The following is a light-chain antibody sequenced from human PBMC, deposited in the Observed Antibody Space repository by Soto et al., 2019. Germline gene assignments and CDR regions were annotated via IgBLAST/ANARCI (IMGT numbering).Light chain of an antibody. CDR3: SSYTSSITLLYV. J-gene: IGLJ1*01. V-gene: IGLV2-14*01. CDR2: ELS. Sequence: QSALTQPASVSGSPGQSITISCTGTSSDVGGYNHVSWYQQYPGKAPKVIIYELSNRPSGISNRFSGSKSGITASLTISGLQAEDEADYYCSSYTSSITLLYVFGTGTKLTVL. CDR1: SSDVGGYNH.